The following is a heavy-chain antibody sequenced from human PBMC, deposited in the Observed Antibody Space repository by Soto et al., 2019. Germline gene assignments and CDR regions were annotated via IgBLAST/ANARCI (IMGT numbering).Heavy chain of an antibody. D-gene: IGHD6-13*01. J-gene: IGHJ5*02. V-gene: IGHV3-49*03. Sequence: GGSLRLSCTASGFTFGDYAMSWFRQAPGKGLEWVGFIRSKAYGGTTEYAASVKGRFTISRDDSKSIAYLQMNSLKTEDTAVYYCTRVPSRQLVLGTPQGWFDPWGQGTLVTVSS. CDR1: GFTFGDYA. CDR2: IRSKAYGGTT. CDR3: TRVPSRQLVLGTPQGWFDP.